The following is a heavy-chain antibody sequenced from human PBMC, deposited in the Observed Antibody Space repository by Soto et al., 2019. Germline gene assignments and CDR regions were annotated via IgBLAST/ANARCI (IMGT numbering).Heavy chain of an antibody. CDR1: GGTFSSYA. J-gene: IGHJ4*02. V-gene: IGHV1-69*01. D-gene: IGHD3-10*01. CDR3: ARSRDYYGSGSYFDYYFDY. CDR2: IIPIFGTA. Sequence: QVQLVQSGAEVKKPGSSVKVSCKASGGTFSSYAISWVRQAPGQGLEWMGGIIPIFGTANYEQKFQGRVTITADESTSTAYMELSSLRSEDTAVYYCARSRDYYGSGSYFDYYFDYWGQGTLVTVSS.